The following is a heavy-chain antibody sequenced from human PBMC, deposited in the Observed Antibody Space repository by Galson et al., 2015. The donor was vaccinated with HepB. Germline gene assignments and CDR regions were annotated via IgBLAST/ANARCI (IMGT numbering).Heavy chain of an antibody. CDR1: GYTFTGYY. CDR3: ARAHRGYSGYGTIDY. J-gene: IGHJ4*02. CDR2: INPNSGGT. D-gene: IGHD5-12*01. Sequence: SVKVSCKASGYTFTGYYMHWVRQAPGQGLEWMGWINPNSGGTNYAQKFQGWVTMTRDTSISTAYMELSRLRSDDTAVYYCARAHRGYSGYGTIDYWGQGTQVTVSS. V-gene: IGHV1-2*04.